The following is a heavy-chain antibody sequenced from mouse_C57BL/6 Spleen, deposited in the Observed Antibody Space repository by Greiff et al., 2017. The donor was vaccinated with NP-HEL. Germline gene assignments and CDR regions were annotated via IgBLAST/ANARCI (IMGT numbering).Heavy chain of an antibody. CDR3: TRGSYYGSSLYYYAMDY. CDR1: GFTFSSYA. CDR2: ISSGGDYI. J-gene: IGHJ4*01. D-gene: IGHD1-1*01. V-gene: IGHV5-9-1*02. Sequence: EVKVVESGEGLVKPGGSLKLSCAASGFTFSSYAMSWVRQTPEKRLEWVAYISSGGDYIYYADTVKGRFTISRDNARNTLYLQMSSLKSEDTAMYYCTRGSYYGSSLYYYAMDYWGQGTSVTVSS.